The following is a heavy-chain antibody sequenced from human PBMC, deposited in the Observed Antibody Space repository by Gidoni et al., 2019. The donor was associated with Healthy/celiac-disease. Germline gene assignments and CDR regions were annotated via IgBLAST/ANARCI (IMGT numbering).Heavy chain of an antibody. CDR3: ARGVIAASRGGLIDY. Sequence: EVQLVEAGGGLVQPGGSLRLSCAASGFTFSSYWMSWVRQAPGKGLEWVANIKQDGSEKYYVDSVKGRFTISRDNAKNSLYLQMNSLRAEDTAVYYCARGVIAASRGGLIDYWGQGTLVTVSS. V-gene: IGHV3-7*03. D-gene: IGHD6-13*01. J-gene: IGHJ4*02. CDR2: IKQDGSEK. CDR1: GFTFSSYW.